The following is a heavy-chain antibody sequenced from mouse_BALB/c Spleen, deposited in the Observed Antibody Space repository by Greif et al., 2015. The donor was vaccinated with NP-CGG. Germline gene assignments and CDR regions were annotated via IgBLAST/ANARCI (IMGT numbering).Heavy chain of an antibody. CDR3: AREGRYDGEAWFAY. Sequence: VQLQQSGPELVKPGASVKMSCKASGYSFTGYYMHWVKQSHVKSLEWIGRINPYNGATSYNQNFKDKASLTVDKSSSTAYMELHSLTSEDSAVYYCAREGRYDGEAWFAYWGQGTLVTVSA. J-gene: IGHJ3*01. V-gene: IGHV1-31*01. D-gene: IGHD2-14*01. CDR1: GYSFTGYY. CDR2: INPYNGAT.